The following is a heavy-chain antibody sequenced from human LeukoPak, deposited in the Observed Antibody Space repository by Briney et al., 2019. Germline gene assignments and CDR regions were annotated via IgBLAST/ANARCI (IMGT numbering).Heavy chain of an antibody. J-gene: IGHJ4*02. Sequence: GESLKISCKGSGYSFSNYWIGWVRQMPGKGLDWMGIIYPGDSDTRYSPSFQGQVTISADKSISTAYLQWSSLKASDTAMYYCARSLTYYDILTGYYPNYFDYWGQGTLVTVSS. CDR2: IYPGDSDT. D-gene: IGHD3-9*01. CDR1: GYSFSNYW. V-gene: IGHV5-51*01. CDR3: ARSLTYYDILTGYYPNYFDY.